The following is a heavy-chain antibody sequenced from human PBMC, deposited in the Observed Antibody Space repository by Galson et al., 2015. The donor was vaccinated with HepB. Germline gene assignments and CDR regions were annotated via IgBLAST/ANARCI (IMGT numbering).Heavy chain of an antibody. D-gene: IGHD3-22*01. CDR1: GFSFGFYA. Sequence: SLRLSCAASGFSFGFYALHWVRQAPGKGLEWVAVIWYDGSKEYYADSVKGRFTISRDNSNNTLYLQMNSLRAEDTAVYFCAGAYSSGWYDCWGQGTLVTVSS. V-gene: IGHV3-33*08. CDR2: IWYDGSKE. CDR3: AGAYSSGWYDC. J-gene: IGHJ5*01.